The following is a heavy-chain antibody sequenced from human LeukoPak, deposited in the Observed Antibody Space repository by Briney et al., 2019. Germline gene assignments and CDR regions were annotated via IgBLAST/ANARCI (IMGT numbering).Heavy chain of an antibody. CDR1: GFTFSSYA. CDR3: AKPSYDFGSRYYFDY. Sequence: GGSLRLSCAASGFTFSSYAMSWVRQAPGKGLEWVSGISGSGGSTYYADSVKGRFTISRDNSKNTLYLQMNSLRAEDTAVYYCAKPSYDFGSRYYFDYWGQGTLVTVSS. J-gene: IGHJ4*02. D-gene: IGHD3-3*01. CDR2: ISGSGGST. V-gene: IGHV3-23*01.